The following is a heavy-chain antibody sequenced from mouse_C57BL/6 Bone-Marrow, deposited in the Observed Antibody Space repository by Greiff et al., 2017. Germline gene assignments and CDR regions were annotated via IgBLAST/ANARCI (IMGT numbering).Heavy chain of an antibody. Sequence: EVQLQQSGAELVRPGSSVKMSCKTSGYTFTSYGINWVKQRPGQGLEWIGYIYIGNGYTEYNEKFKGKATLTSDTSSSTAYMQLSSLTSEDSAIYFCSRTRITTVVATGNFDVWGTGTTVTVSS. J-gene: IGHJ1*03. V-gene: IGHV1-58*01. CDR2: IYIGNGYT. D-gene: IGHD1-1*01. CDR3: SRTRITTVVATGNFDV. CDR1: GYTFTSYG.